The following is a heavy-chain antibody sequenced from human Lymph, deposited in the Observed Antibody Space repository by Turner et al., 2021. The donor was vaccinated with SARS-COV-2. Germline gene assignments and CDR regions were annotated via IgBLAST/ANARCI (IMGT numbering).Heavy chain of an antibody. CDR1: GSTVSSYY. Sequence: EVQPVESGGGLVQPGGSLRLSCAASGSTVSSYYVSWVRQAPGKGLEWVSVIYSGGSTYYADSVKGRFTISRHNSKNTLFLKRNSLRDEDTAVYYCARDLDTAGGMDVWGQGTTVTVSS. CDR2: IYSGGST. V-gene: IGHV3-53*04. J-gene: IGHJ6*02. D-gene: IGHD5-18*01. CDR3: ARDLDTAGGMDV.